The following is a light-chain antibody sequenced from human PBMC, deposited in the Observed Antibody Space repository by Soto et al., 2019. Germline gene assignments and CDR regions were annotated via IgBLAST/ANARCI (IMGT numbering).Light chain of an antibody. CDR2: DAS. V-gene: IGKV1-5*01. CDR1: QSISSW. CDR3: QQYNRYSPYT. J-gene: IGKJ2*01. Sequence: DIQMTQSPSTLSASVGDRVTITCRASQSISSWLAWYQQKPGKAPKLLIYDASSLESGVQSRFSGSGSGTEFTLTISSLQPDDFATYYCQQYNRYSPYTFGQGTKLEIK.